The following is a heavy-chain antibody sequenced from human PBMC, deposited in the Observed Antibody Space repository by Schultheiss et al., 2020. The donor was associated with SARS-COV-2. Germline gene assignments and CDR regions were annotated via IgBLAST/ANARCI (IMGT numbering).Heavy chain of an antibody. J-gene: IGHJ6*02. CDR3: ARHRGKGSIAAAGTGYYGMDV. V-gene: IGHV3-23*01. CDR2: ISGSGGST. CDR1: GFTFSSYA. D-gene: IGHD6-13*01. Sequence: GESLKISCAASGFTFSSYAMSWVRQAPGKGLEWVSAISGSGGSTYYADSVKGRFTISRDNAKNSLYLQMNSLRAEDTAVYYCARHRGKGSIAAAGTGYYGMDVWGQGTTVTVSS.